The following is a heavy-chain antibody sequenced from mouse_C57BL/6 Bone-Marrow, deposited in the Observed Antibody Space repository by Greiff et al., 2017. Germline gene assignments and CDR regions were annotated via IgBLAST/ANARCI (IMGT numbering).Heavy chain of an antibody. J-gene: IGHJ4*01. Sequence: EVKVVESGGDLVKPGGSLKLSCAASGFTFSSYGMSWVRQTPDKRLEWVATISSGGSYTYYPDSVKGRFTISRDNAKNTLYLQMSSLKSEDTAMYYCERHDLMDYWGQGTAVTVSS. CDR3: ERHDLMDY. CDR1: GFTFSSYG. CDR2: ISSGGSYT. V-gene: IGHV5-6*01.